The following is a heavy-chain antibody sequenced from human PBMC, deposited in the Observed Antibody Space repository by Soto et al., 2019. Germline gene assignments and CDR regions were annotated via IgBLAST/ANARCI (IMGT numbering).Heavy chain of an antibody. V-gene: IGHV1-69*12. Sequence: QVQLVQSGAEVKKPGSSVKVSCKASGGTLSSYAISWVRQAPGQGLEWMGGIIPIFGTANYAQKFQGRVTITADESTSTAYMELSSLRSEDTAVSYCARESRYCSGGSCYFLPGINYWGQGTLVTVSS. CDR2: IIPIFGTA. CDR3: ARESRYCSGGSCYFLPGINY. CDR1: GGTLSSYA. J-gene: IGHJ4*02. D-gene: IGHD2-15*01.